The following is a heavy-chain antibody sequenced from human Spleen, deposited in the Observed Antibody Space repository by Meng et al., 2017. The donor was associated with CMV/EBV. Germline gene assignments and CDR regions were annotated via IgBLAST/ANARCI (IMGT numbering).Heavy chain of an antibody. CDR1: GFIFSSYE. CDR3: AREGSISIGDY. CDR2: ISSGGTTI. V-gene: IGHV3-48*03. J-gene: IGHJ4*02. Sequence: GESLKISCAASGFIFSSYEMSWVRQAPGKGLEWVSYISSGGTTIYYADSVKGRFTISRDNAKNSLYLQMNSLRAEDTAVYYCAREGSISIGDYWGQGTLVTVSS. D-gene: IGHD2-2*01.